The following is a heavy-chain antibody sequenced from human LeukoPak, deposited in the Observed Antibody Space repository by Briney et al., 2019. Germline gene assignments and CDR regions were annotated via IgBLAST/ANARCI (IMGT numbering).Heavy chain of an antibody. Sequence: GGSLRLSCAASGFTFISYSMNWVRRAPGKGLEWVSSISSHSSYIYYADSVKGRFTISRDNAKNPLYLQMDSLRAEDTAVYYCARQDYYAMDVWGQGTTLTVS. V-gene: IGHV3-21*01. CDR1: GFTFISYS. J-gene: IGHJ6*02. CDR3: ARQDYYAMDV. CDR2: ISSHSSYI.